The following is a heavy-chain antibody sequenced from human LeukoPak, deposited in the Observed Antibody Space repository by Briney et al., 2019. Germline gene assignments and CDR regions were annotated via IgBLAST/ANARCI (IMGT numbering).Heavy chain of an antibody. V-gene: IGHV4-59*01. J-gene: IGHJ5*02. Sequence: SETLSLTCTVSGDSITGSYWSWIRQPPGKGREYIGFIYYTGSTTYNYNPSLKSRVTISVDTSKNQFSLRLTSVTAADTAFYYCARSDYSYVWGPSWGEGTLVTVSS. CDR3: ARSDYSYVWGPS. CDR2: IYYTGSTTY. D-gene: IGHD3-16*01. CDR1: GDSITGSY.